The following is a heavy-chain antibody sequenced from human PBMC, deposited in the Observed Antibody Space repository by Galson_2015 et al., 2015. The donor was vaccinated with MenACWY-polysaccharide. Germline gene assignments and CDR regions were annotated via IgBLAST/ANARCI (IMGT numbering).Heavy chain of an antibody. CDR3: ATHPKGTDSRWYDY. V-gene: IGHV3-23*01. CDR2: MSGRRGYT. D-gene: IGHD3-22*01. CDR1: GFAFGSYA. Sequence: SLRLSCAASGFAFGSYAMSWVRQAPGKGLEWVSTMSGRRGYTYYADSVKGRFTISRDNSKNTLYLQMSNLRADDTAIYSCATHPKGTDSRWYDYWGQGTLVTVSS. J-gene: IGHJ4*02.